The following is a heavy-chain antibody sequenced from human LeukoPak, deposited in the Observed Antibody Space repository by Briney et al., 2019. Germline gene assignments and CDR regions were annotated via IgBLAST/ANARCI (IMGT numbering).Heavy chain of an antibody. Sequence: ASVTVSCKASGYTFNSYDINWVRQAPGQGLEWMGWMNPNTGNTGYGERFQGRVTMTRDNSISTAYMELNSLTSEDTAVYYCARGGAGTYYKRDGWFDPWGQGTVVTVSS. CDR1: GYTFNSYD. V-gene: IGHV1-8*01. CDR3: ARGGAGTYYKRDGWFDP. J-gene: IGHJ5*02. D-gene: IGHD3-10*01. CDR2: MNPNTGNT.